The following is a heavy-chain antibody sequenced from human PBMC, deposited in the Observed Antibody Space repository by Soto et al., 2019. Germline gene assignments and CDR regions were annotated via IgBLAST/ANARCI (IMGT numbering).Heavy chain of an antibody. D-gene: IGHD3-3*01. V-gene: IGHV1-2*02. CDR1: GYPVTAYY. CDR3: ARGGGVGVAGSAAFDM. Sequence: QLHLVHSGAVVKKPGASVTVSCSASGYPVTAYYMHWVRQAPGRGLEWMGGINPATGAAKDTRTCQGRATMTRDTSRSRVFMELGGLTSEDTAVFYWARGGGVGVAGSAAFDMWGQGTLVTVSS. CDR2: INPATGAA. J-gene: IGHJ3*02.